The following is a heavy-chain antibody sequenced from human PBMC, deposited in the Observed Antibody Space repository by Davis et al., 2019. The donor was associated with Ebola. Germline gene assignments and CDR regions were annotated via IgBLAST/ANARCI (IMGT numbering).Heavy chain of an antibody. CDR2: INHSGST. CDR1: GGSFSGYY. Sequence: PSETLSLTCAVYGGSFSGYYWSWIRQPPGKGLEWIGEINHSGSTNYNPSLKSRVTLSVDTSKNQFSLKLSSVTAADTAVYFCARAIADIVVMAYANYYYMDVWGKGTTVTVSS. J-gene: IGHJ6*03. D-gene: IGHD2-8*01. V-gene: IGHV4-34*01. CDR3: ARAIADIVVMAYANYYYMDV.